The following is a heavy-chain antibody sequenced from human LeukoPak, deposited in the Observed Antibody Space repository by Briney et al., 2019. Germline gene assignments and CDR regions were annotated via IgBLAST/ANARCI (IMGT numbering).Heavy chain of an antibody. CDR3: ARDGGVTMIVVVPPFDF. Sequence: PGGSLRLSCAASGFTFSHYVMNWVRQAPGKGLEWVSSISSRSGHIVYADSVKGRFTISRDNAKNSLFLQMNSLRTEDTAVYYCARDGGVTMIVVVPPFDFWGQGTLVTVSS. J-gene: IGHJ4*02. CDR1: GFTFSHYV. CDR2: ISSRSGHI. V-gene: IGHV3-21*06. D-gene: IGHD3-22*01.